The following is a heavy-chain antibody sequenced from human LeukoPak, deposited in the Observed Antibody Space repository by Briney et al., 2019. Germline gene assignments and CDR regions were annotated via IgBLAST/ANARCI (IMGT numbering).Heavy chain of an antibody. D-gene: IGHD3-10*01. CDR1: GFSFSSYA. CDR3: AKGESIFEY. V-gene: IGHV3-23*01. Sequence: GGSLRLSCAASGFSFSSYAMSWVRQAPGKGLEWVSAITDSGTSTYYADSVKGRFTISRENSKNPLYLQMNSLSAEDTAVYYCAKGESIFEYWGQGTLVTVSS. CDR2: ITDSGTST. J-gene: IGHJ4*02.